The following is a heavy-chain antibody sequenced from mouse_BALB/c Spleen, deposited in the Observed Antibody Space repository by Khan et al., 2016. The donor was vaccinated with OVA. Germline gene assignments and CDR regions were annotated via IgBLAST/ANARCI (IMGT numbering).Heavy chain of an antibody. Sequence: QVRLQQSGAELVKAGASVKMSCKASGYTFTSYWMHWVKQRLGQGLEWFAETNPTNGRTYYNEKFKSKTTLTVDKSSSTAYMLLSGPTFEDSAVDYCARMKKIVATYFDYWGQGTTLTVSS. CDR2: TNPTNGRT. V-gene: IGHV1S81*02. CDR3: ARMKKIVATYFDY. J-gene: IGHJ2*01. D-gene: IGHD1-1*01. CDR1: GYTFTSYW.